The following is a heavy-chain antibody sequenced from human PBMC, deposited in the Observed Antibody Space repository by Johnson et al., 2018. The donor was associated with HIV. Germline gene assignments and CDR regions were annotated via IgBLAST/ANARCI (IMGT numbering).Heavy chain of an antibody. J-gene: IGHJ3*01. CDR2: ISSSGSTI. CDR1: GFTFSDYY. Sequence: QVQLVESGGGLVKPGGSLRLSCAASGFTFSDYYMSWIRQAPGKGLEWVSYISSSGSTIYYADSVKGRFTISRDDSKNTVDLQMNSLRAEDTAVYYCAKKRGIAEDGAAEAADGLDMWGQGTMVTVSS. V-gene: IGHV3-11*04. CDR3: AKKRGIAEDGAAEAADGLDM. D-gene: IGHD6-13*01.